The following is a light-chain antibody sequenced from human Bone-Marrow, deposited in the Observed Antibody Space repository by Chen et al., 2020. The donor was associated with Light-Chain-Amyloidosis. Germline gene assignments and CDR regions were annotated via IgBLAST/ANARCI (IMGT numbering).Light chain of an antibody. CDR1: SPTVGGIT. V-gene: IGLV1-44*01. Sequence: QSVLTQPPSASGTPGQRVTISCSGNSPTVGGITVNCYQQVPETAPKLLIYSNNKRPSGVPDRFSGSKSGTSASLAISGLQSEDEADYYCAHWDDSMMGRLFGGGTKLTVL. CDR3: AHWDDSMMGRL. J-gene: IGLJ3*02. CDR2: SNN.